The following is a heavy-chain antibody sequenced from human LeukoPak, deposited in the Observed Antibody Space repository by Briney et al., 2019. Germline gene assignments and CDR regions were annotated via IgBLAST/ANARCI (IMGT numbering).Heavy chain of an antibody. D-gene: IGHD5-12*01. J-gene: IGHJ4*02. CDR2: IKQDGSEK. CDR3: AREVSGYSGYDYFDY. CDR1: GFTFSSYW. V-gene: IGHV3-7*03. Sequence: GGSLRLSCAASGFTFSSYWMSWVRQAPGKGLKCVANIKQDGSEKYYVDSVKGRFTISRDNAKNSLYLQMNSLRAEDTAVYYCAREVSGYSGYDYFDYWGQGTLVTVSS.